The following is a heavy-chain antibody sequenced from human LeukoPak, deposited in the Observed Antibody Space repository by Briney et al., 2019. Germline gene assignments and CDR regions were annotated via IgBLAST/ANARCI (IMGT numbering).Heavy chain of an antibody. CDR2: INHSGST. Sequence: SETLSLTRAVYGGPFSGYYWSWIRQPPGKGLEWIGEINHSGSTNYNPSLKSRVTISVDTSKNQFSLKLSSVTAADTAVYYCASSSSGYYYFLGGFDYWGQGTLVTVSS. CDR3: ASSSSGYYYFLGGFDY. V-gene: IGHV4-34*01. CDR1: GGPFSGYY. D-gene: IGHD3-22*01. J-gene: IGHJ4*02.